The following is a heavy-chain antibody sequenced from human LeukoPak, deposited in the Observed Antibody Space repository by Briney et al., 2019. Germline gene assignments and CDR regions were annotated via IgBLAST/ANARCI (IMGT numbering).Heavy chain of an antibody. D-gene: IGHD1-1*01. V-gene: IGHV4-34*01. CDR1: GGSFSGYY. J-gene: IGHJ3*02. CDR3: ARDNWLEQLNAFDI. Sequence: PSETLSLTCAVYGGSFSGYYWSWIRQPPGKALEWIREINHSGSTNYNPSLKSRVTISVDTSKNQFSLKLSSVTAADTDVYYCARDNWLEQLNAFDIWGQGTMVTVSS. CDR2: INHSGST.